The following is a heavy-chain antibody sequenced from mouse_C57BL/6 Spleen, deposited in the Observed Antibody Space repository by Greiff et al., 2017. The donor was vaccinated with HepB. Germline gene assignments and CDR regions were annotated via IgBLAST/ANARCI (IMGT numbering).Heavy chain of an antibody. CDR3: ASHDGFAY. V-gene: IGHV1-55*01. J-gene: IGHJ3*01. Sequence: QVHVKQPGAELVKPGASVKMSCKASGYTFTSYWITWVKQRPGQGLEWIGDIYPGSGSTNYNEKLKSKATLTVDTSSSTAYMQLSSLTSEDSAVYYCASHDGFAYWGQGTLVTVSA. D-gene: IGHD2-3*01. CDR2: IYPGSGST. CDR1: GYTFTSYW.